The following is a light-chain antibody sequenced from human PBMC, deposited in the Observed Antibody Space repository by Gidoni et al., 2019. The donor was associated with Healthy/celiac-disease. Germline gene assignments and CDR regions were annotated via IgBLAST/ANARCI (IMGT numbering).Light chain of an antibody. J-gene: IGKJ4*01. CDR2: DAS. V-gene: IGKV1-33*01. Sequence: DIQMSQSRSSLSASVGDRVTITCQASQDISNYLNWYQQKPGKAPKLLIYDASNLETGVPSRFSGSGSGTDFTFTISSLQPEDIATYYCQQYDNLPGLTFGGGTKVEIK. CDR1: QDISNY. CDR3: QQYDNLPGLT.